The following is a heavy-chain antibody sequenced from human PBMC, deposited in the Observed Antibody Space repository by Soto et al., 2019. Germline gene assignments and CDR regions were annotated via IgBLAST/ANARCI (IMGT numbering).Heavy chain of an antibody. V-gene: IGHV3-49*04. J-gene: IGHJ6*02. CDR3: CRRDGYNYYYAMDV. Sequence: LRLSCSVSGFTFRDFAMSWVRQAPGKGLEWVGFITSKAYGETTEDAASVKGRFIISRDDSKSIAYLQMNSLKNEDTAVYYCCRRDGYNYYYAMDVWGQATTVTVSS. CDR1: GFTFRDFA. CDR2: ITSKAYGETT.